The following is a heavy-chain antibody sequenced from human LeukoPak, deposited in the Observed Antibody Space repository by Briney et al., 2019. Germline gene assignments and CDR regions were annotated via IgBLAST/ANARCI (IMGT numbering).Heavy chain of an antibody. CDR3: AREVVRFDY. CDR1: GYTFNRYA. V-gene: IGHV7-4-1*02. J-gene: IGHJ4*02. Sequence: ASVKVSCKASGYTFNRYAMSWVRQAPGQGLEWIGWLNTDTGNPTYAQGFTGRFVFSLDTSVSTAYLQISSLKAEDTAVYYCAREVVRFDYWGQGTLVTVSS. CDR2: LNTDTGNP. D-gene: IGHD6-6*01.